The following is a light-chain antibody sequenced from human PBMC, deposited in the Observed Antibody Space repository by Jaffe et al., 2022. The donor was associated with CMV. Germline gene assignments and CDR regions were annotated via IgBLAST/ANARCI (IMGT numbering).Light chain of an antibody. Sequence: NFMLTQPHSVSESPGKTVTISCTRSSGEIVSSYVQWYQQRPGSVPTTVIYEDDQRPSGVPDRFSGSIDTSSNSASLRISGLQIEDEADYYCQSYDDTLLVFGGGTKVTVL. V-gene: IGLV6-57*04. J-gene: IGLJ2*01. CDR3: QSYDDTLLV. CDR2: EDD. CDR1: SGEIVSSY.